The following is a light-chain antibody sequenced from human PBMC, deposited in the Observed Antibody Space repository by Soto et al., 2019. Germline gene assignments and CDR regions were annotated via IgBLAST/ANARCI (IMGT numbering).Light chain of an antibody. Sequence: EIVLTQSPATLSLSPGERATLSCRASQSVSSYLAWYQQKPGQAPRLLIYDASNRATGIPARFSGSGSGTDFSLSSSSLEPEDFAVYYGQQRSNWPPGITFGPGTKVDIK. CDR2: DAS. CDR3: QQRSNWPPGIT. CDR1: QSVSSY. V-gene: IGKV3-11*01. J-gene: IGKJ3*01.